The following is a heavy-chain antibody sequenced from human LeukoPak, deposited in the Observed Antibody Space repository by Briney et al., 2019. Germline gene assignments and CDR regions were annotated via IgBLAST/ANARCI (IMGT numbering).Heavy chain of an antibody. CDR3: ARAGYYDSSGYYYYYMDV. CDR1: GYTFTSYD. D-gene: IGHD3-22*01. CDR2: MNPNSGNT. J-gene: IGHJ6*03. Sequence: ASVKVSCKASGYTFTSYDINWVRQATGQGLEWMGWMNPNSGNTGYAQKFQGRVTITRNTSISTAYMELSSLRSEDTAVYYCARAGYYDSSGYYYYYMDVWGKGTTVTVSS. V-gene: IGHV1-8*03.